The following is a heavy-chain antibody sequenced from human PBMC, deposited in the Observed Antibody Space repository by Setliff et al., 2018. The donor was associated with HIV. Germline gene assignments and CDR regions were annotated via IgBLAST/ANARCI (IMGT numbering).Heavy chain of an antibody. J-gene: IGHJ4*02. CDR2: IYPGDSDT. V-gene: IGHV5-51*01. CDR1: GYSFTSYW. D-gene: IGHD6-13*01. Sequence: GESLKISCKGSGYSFTSYWIGWVRQMPGKGLEWMGIIYPGDSDTRHSPSFQGQVTISADKSISTAYLQWSSLKASDTAMYYCARGGGTYSSSPRFDYWGQGTLVTVSS. CDR3: ARGGGTYSSSPRFDY.